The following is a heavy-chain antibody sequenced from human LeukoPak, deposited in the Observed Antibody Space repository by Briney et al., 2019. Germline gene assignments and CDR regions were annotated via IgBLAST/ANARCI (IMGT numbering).Heavy chain of an antibody. V-gene: IGHV4-4*07. CDR3: ARGAYYYDSSGYKGAFDI. J-gene: IGHJ3*02. Sequence: NPSETLSLTCTVSGGSISSYYWSWIRQPAGKGLEWIGRIYISGSTNYNPSLKSRVTMSVDTSKNQFSLKLRSVTAADTAVYYCARGAYYYDSSGYKGAFDIWGQGTMVTVSS. D-gene: IGHD3-22*01. CDR2: IYISGST. CDR1: GGSISSYY.